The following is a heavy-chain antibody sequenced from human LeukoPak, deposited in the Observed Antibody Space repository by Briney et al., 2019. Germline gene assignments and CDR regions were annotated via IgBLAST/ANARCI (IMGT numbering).Heavy chain of an antibody. CDR3: ARGEKSYAY. D-gene: IGHD2-2*01. CDR2: INPFNADA. V-gene: IGHV1-18*01. CDR1: GYIFRNYA. J-gene: IGHJ4*02. Sequence: GASVKVSCKTSGYIFRNYAISWVRQAPGQGPEWVGWINPFNADAKYAQKFQGRVTMTTDTSTSTAYLELRGLRYDDTAVYYCARGEKSYAYWGKGTLVTVAS.